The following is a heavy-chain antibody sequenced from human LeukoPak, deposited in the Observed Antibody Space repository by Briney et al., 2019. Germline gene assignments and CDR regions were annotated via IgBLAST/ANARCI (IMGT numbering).Heavy chain of an antibody. V-gene: IGHV3-23*01. CDR3: AKDFFDRAYYDFWSGYSRFDY. D-gene: IGHD3-3*01. CDR1: GFTFSSYA. CDR2: ISGSGGST. Sequence: GGSLRLSCAASGFTFSSYAMSWVRQAPGKGLEWVSAISGSGGSTYYADSVKGRFTISRDNSKNTLYLQMNSLRAEDTAVYYCAKDFFDRAYYDFWSGYSRFDYWGQGPLVTVSS. J-gene: IGHJ4*02.